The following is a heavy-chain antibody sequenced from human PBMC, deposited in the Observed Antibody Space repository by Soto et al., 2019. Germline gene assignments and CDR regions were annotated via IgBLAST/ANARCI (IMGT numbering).Heavy chain of an antibody. CDR3: AKKVEDFWSGYSAMDV. CDR1: GGTFISYA. CDR2: ISGSGGST. Sequence: PGGSLRLSCAASGGTFISYAMSWVRQAPGKGLEWVSAISGSGGSTYYADSVKGRFTISRDNSKNTLYLQMNSLRAEDTAVYYCAKKVEDFWSGYSAMDVWGQGTTVTVSS. V-gene: IGHV3-23*01. D-gene: IGHD3-3*01. J-gene: IGHJ6*02.